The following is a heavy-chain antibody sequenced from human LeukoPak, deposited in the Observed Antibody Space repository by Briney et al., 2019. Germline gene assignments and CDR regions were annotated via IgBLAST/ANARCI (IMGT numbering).Heavy chain of an antibody. CDR3: ARVARVGATDY. V-gene: IGHV3-30-3*01. Sequence: GRSLRLSCAASEFTFSDYAMHWVRQAPGKGLEWVAVVTFDGSSKYYADSVQGRFTISRDNSKNTLYLEMNSLRPEDTAVYFCARVARVGATDYWGQRTLVTVSS. CDR1: EFTFSDYA. D-gene: IGHD1-26*01. CDR2: VTFDGSSK. J-gene: IGHJ4*02.